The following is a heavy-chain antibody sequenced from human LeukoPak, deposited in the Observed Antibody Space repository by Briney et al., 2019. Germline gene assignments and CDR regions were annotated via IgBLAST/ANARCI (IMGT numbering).Heavy chain of an antibody. D-gene: IGHD1-26*01. CDR2: INRGGSES. CDR3: ARVAAWELQRVFYY. CDR1: GFTFTDYW. Sequence: GGSLRLSCVPSGFTFTDYWMTWVRQVPGKGLEWVANINRGGSESYYVDSVKGRFTISRDNAKNSLYLQMDSLRVEDTAVYYCARVAAWELQRVFYYWGQGTLVTVSS. J-gene: IGHJ4*02. V-gene: IGHV3-7*01.